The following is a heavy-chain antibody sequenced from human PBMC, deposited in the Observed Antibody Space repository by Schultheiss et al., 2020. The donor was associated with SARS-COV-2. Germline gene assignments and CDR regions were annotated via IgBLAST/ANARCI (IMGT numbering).Heavy chain of an antibody. CDR2: IYYSGIT. CDR1: GGSISSGGYY. V-gene: IGHV4-31*03. J-gene: IGHJ6*02. D-gene: IGHD3-10*01. Sequence: SETLSLTCTVSGGSISSGGYYWSWIRQHPGKGLEWIGYIYYSGITYYNPSLKSRVTISVDTSKNQFSLKLSSVTAADTAVYYCARDLYYGSGSYYYYYGMDVCSQGTTVTVSS. CDR3: ARDLYYGSGSYYYYYGMDV.